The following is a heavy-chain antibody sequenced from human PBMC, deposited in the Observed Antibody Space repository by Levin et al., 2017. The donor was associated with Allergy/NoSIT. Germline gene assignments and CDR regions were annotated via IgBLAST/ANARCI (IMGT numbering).Heavy chain of an antibody. CDR2: IYYSGST. Sequence: PSETLSLTCTVSGGSISSSSYYWGWIRQPPGTGLEWIGSIYYSGSTYYNPSLKSRVTISVDTSKNQFSLKLSSVTAADTAVYYCARKSDYEGYFDWFPQAFDYWGQGTLVTVSS. CDR1: GGSISSSSYY. CDR3: ARKSDYEGYFDWFPQAFDY. V-gene: IGHV4-39*07. J-gene: IGHJ4*02. D-gene: IGHD3-9*01.